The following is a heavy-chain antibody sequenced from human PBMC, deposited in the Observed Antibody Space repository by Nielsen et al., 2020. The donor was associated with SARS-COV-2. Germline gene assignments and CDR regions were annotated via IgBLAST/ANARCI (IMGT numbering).Heavy chain of an antibody. V-gene: IGHV3-30*03. D-gene: IGHD3-10*01. CDR2: ISYDGSDQ. CDR3: ARDGGELLWFGELSPPYFDY. Sequence: GESLKISCAASGFTFSRFGMHWVRQTPGRGLEWVAYISYDGSDQYYEDSLKGRFTISRDNSKNILYLQMNNLRAEDTAVYYCARDGGELLWFGELSPPYFDYWGQGTLVTVSS. CDR1: GFTFSRFG. J-gene: IGHJ4*02.